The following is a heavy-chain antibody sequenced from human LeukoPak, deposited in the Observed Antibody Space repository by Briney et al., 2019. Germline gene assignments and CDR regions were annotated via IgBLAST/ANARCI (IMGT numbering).Heavy chain of an antibody. D-gene: IGHD2-2*01. CDR3: ARAPLHLAMYHYFDY. CDR2: INPNSGNT. V-gene: IGHV1-8*02. CDR1: GYTFTNYY. J-gene: IGHJ4*02. Sequence: ASVKVSCKASGYTFTNYYMYWVRQAPGQGLKWMGWINPNSGNTGYAQKFQGRVTMTRNTSISTAYMELSSLRSEDTAVYYCARAPLHLAMYHYFDYWGQGTLVTVSS.